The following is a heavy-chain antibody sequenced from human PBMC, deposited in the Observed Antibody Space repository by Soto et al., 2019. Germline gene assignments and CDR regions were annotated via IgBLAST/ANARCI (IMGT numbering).Heavy chain of an antibody. CDR3: AKNGQTPYYYSGMDV. Sequence: QGQLVQSGAEVKKPGASVKVSCKASGYTFTRYGISWVRQAPGQGLEWLGWISGYNADTKYAQKFQGRVTMTVDTSTTTANMELRSLPSAGRAVYYCAKNGQTPYYYSGMDVWGQAPTVNVSA. V-gene: IGHV1-18*01. D-gene: IGHD2-15*01. CDR2: ISGYNADT. J-gene: IGHJ6*01. CDR1: GYTFTRYG.